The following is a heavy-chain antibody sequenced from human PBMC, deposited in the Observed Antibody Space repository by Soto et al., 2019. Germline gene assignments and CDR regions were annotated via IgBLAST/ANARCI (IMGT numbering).Heavy chain of an antibody. V-gene: IGHV1-18*01. CDR2: ISAYNGNT. CDR1: VYTFTSYG. Sequence: ASVMVSCTASVYTFTSYGISWVRQAPGQGLEWMGWISAYNGNTNYAQKLQGRVTMTTDTSTSTAYMELRSLRSDDTAVYYCARXPLGFGVVAPYGMDVWGQGTTVTVSS. D-gene: IGHD3-3*01. CDR3: ARXPLGFGVVAPYGMDV. J-gene: IGHJ6*02.